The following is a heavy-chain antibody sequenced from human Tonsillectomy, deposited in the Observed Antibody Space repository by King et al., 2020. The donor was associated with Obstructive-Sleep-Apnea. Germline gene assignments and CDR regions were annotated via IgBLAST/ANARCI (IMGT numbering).Heavy chain of an antibody. V-gene: IGHV4-38-2*02. J-gene: IGHJ4*02. D-gene: IGHD3-22*01. CDR2: IYHSGST. CDR1: GYSISSGYY. CDR3: ARVGPYDSSGYYFDY. Sequence: QLQESGPGLVKPSETLSLTCTVSGYSISSGYYWGWIRQPPGKGLEWIGSIYHSGSTYYTPSLKSRDTISVDTSKNQFSLKLSSVTAADTAVYYCARVGPYDSSGYYFDYWGQGTLVTVSS.